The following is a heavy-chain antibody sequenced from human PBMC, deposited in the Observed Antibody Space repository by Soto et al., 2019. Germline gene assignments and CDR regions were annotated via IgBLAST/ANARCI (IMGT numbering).Heavy chain of an antibody. Sequence: QVQLQQWGVGLLKPSETLSLTCAVYGGSFSGNYWSWIRQPPGKGLEWIGEINHSGSTNYNPSLKSRVTISVDTSKNQFSLMVNSVTAADTAVYYCARGGGSWYSGQFSSTEFDYWGQGTLVTVSS. J-gene: IGHJ4*02. CDR2: INHSGST. V-gene: IGHV4-34*01. CDR1: GGSFSGNY. CDR3: ARGGGSWYSGQFSSTEFDY. D-gene: IGHD6-13*01.